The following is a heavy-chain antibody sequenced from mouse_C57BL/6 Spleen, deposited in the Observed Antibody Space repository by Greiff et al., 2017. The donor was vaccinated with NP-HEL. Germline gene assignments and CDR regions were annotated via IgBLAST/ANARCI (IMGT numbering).Heavy chain of an antibody. CDR3: ARVGYYTWFAY. CDR2: IDPSDSYT. Sequence: QVQLQQPGAELVKPGASVKLSCKASGYTFTSFWMQWVKQRPGQGLEWIGEIDPSDSYTNYNQKFKGKATLTVDTSSSTAYMQLSSLTSEDSAVYYCARVGYYTWFAYWGQGTLVTVSA. CDR1: GYTFTSFW. V-gene: IGHV1-50*01. D-gene: IGHD2-3*01. J-gene: IGHJ3*01.